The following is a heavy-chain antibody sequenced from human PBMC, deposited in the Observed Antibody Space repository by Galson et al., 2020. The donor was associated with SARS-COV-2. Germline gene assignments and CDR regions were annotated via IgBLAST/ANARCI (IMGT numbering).Heavy chain of an antibody. D-gene: IGHD3-22*01. CDR2: IFSNDEK. CDR3: ARMVRYYYDTSGYNTIYYYGMDV. Sequence: ESGPTLAKHTETLTLTCTVSGFSLSHPTMGVNWIRQPPGKALEWLAHIFSNDEKSYSTSLESRLNISKDTAKSQVVLTMTNMDPVDTATYYCARMVRYYYDTSGYNTIYYYGMDVWGQGTTVTVSS. V-gene: IGHV2-26*01. CDR1: GFSLSHPTMG. J-gene: IGHJ6*02.